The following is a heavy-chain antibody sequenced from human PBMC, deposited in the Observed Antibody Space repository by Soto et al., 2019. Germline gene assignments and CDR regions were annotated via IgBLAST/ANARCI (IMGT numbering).Heavy chain of an antibody. CDR2: ISAYNGNT. Sequence: ASVKVSGKAYGYTFTSYGISWVRQAPGQGLEWMGWISAYNGNTNYAQRLQGRLSMTTDTSTSTAYMELRSLRSDDTAVYYCARDVASAGTTWFDSWGQGTLVTVSS. V-gene: IGHV1-18*01. CDR1: GYTFTSYG. J-gene: IGHJ5*01. CDR3: ARDVASAGTTWFDS. D-gene: IGHD6-13*01.